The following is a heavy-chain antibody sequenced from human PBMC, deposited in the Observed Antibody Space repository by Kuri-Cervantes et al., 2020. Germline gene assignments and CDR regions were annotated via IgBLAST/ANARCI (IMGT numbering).Heavy chain of an antibody. Sequence: GESLKISCAASGFTFSSYSMNWVRQAPGKGLEWVSYISSSSSTIYYADSVKGRFTISRDNAKNSLYLQMNSLRAEDTAVYCCARRAGGSWSGWPFDYWGQGTLVTVSS. J-gene: IGHJ4*02. CDR1: GFTFSSYS. D-gene: IGHD3-3*01. V-gene: IGHV3-48*01. CDR2: ISSSSSTI. CDR3: ARRAGGSWSGWPFDY.